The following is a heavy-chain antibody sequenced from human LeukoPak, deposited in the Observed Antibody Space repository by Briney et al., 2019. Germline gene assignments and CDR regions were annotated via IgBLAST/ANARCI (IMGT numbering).Heavy chain of an antibody. J-gene: IGHJ4*02. V-gene: IGHV3-15*07. CDR2: IASITDGGAT. CDR1: GLTVTNAW. Sequence: TGGSLRLSCSASGLTVTNAWMNWVRQAPGEGLDWVGRIASITDGGATDYAAPVKGRFTISRDDSKNTLNLQMNSLKTEDTAVYYCTTGIRGDWGQGTLVTVSS. CDR3: TTGIRGD. D-gene: IGHD3-10*01.